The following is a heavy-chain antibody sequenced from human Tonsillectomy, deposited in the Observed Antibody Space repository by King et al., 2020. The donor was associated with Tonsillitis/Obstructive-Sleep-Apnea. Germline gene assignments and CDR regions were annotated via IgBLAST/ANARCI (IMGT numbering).Heavy chain of an antibody. Sequence: QLVQSGSELKKPGASVKVSCKASGYTFTRYAMDWVRQAPGQGLEWMGWINTNTWNPTYAQGFTGRFVFSLDTSVSTAYLQISSLKAEDTAVYYCASLYSRGWYDFDYWGQGTLVTVSS. D-gene: IGHD6-19*01. J-gene: IGHJ4*02. V-gene: IGHV7-4-1*02. CDR3: ASLYSRGWYDFDY. CDR2: INTNTWNP. CDR1: GYTFTRYA.